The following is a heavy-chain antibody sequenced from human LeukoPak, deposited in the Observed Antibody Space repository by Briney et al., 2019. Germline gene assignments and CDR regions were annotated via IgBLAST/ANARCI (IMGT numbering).Heavy chain of an antibody. Sequence: ASVKVSCKASGYTFNAYYMHWVRQAPGQGLEWMGIINLSGGSTRYAQEFQGRVTMTRDTSTSTVHMDLSSLRSDDTAVYYCARESDIAVAGTWFDYWGQGTLVTVSS. CDR1: GYTFNAYY. CDR2: INLSGGST. D-gene: IGHD6-19*01. CDR3: ARESDIAVAGTWFDY. V-gene: IGHV1-46*02. J-gene: IGHJ4*02.